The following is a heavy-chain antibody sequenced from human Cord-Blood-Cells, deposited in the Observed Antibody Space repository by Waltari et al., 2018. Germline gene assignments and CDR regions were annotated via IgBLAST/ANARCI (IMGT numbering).Heavy chain of an antibody. J-gene: IGHJ3*02. CDR3: ARARLGAADAFDI. D-gene: IGHD3-10*01. CDR2: IYYSGST. V-gene: IGHV4-59*11. CDR1: GGSISSHY. Sequence: QVQLQESGPGLVKPSETLSLTCPVSGGSISSHYWSWIRQPPGKGLEWIGYIYYSGSTNYNPSLKSRVTISVDTSKNQFSLKLSSVTAADTAVYYCARARLGAADAFDIWGQGTMVTVSS.